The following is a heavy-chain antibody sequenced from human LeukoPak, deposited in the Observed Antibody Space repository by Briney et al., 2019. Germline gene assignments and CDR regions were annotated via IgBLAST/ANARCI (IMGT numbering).Heavy chain of an antibody. CDR2: ISAYNGNT. D-gene: IGHD4-17*01. V-gene: IGHV1-18*04. CDR3: ARDDRPSVKHGDWADY. J-gene: IGHJ4*02. CDR1: GYTFTSYG. Sequence: ASVKVSCKASGYTFTSYGISWVRQAPGQGLEWMGWISAYNGNTNYAQKLQDRVTMTTDTSTSTAYMELRSLRSDDTAVYYCARDDRPSVKHGDWADYWGQGTLVTVSS.